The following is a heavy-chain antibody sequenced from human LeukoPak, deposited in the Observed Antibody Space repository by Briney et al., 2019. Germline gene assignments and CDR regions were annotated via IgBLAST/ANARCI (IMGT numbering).Heavy chain of an antibody. CDR3: ARQVDYGGPDY. CDR2: INHSGST. J-gene: IGHJ4*02. D-gene: IGHD4-17*01. CDR1: GGSISSYY. Sequence: SETLSLTCTVSGGSISSYYWSWIRQPPGKGLEWIGEINHSGSTNYNPSLKSRVTISVDTSKNQFSLKLSSVTAADTAVYYCARQVDYGGPDYWGQGTLVTVSS. V-gene: IGHV4-34*01.